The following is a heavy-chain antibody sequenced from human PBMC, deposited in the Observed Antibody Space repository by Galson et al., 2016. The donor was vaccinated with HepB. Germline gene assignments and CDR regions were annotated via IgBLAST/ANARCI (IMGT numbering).Heavy chain of an antibody. CDR1: GFTFRNYA. D-gene: IGHD6-19*01. V-gene: IGHV3-23*01. J-gene: IGHJ4*02. CDR2: NDGPTPNT. CDR3: TTWLSHHFDY. Sequence: SLRLSCAASGFTFRNYALSWVRRAPGKGLEWVSHNDGPTPNTHYADSVRGRFSIYRDNSRDTLYLQMDSLTAEDSAIYYCTTWLSHHFDYWGQGTRVTVSS.